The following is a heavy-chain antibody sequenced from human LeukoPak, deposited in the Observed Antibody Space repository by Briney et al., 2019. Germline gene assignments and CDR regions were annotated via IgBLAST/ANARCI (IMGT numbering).Heavy chain of an antibody. D-gene: IGHD3-16*01. CDR2: ISLRGRT. CDR1: GGSITTTNF. V-gene: IGHV4-4*02. Sequence: SQTLSLTCGVSGGSITTTNFWRWVRPPPGGGLEWIGEISLRGRTQYNPSLKSRVNISIDESKNHLYLSLASVTAADTAVYYCVRHVGGTTYDYWGQGTLVTVSP. J-gene: IGHJ4*02. CDR3: VRHVGGTTYDY.